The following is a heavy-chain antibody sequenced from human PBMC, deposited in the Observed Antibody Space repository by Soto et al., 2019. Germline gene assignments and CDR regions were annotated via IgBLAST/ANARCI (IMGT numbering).Heavy chain of an antibody. CDR3: ARYPRSAYYQEH. J-gene: IGHJ4*02. Sequence: SENLSLTCTVSGGSVSSGSSYCSWIRQHPGRGLEWIGYIYYTVNTYYNPSLKSRLAISVDPSKNQFSLKLTSVTAADTAVYYCARYPRSAYYQEHWGQGSMVTGSS. V-gene: IGHV4-31*03. D-gene: IGHD3-3*01. CDR1: GGSVSSGSSY. CDR2: IYYTVNT.